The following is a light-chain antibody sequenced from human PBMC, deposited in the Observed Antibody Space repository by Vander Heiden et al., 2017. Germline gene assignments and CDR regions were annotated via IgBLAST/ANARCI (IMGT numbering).Light chain of an antibody. CDR2: GAS. J-gene: IGKJ1*01. CDR3: QHYGTSRRT. Sequence: EIVLTQSPATLSLSPGERATLSCRASQSVSSSYLAWLQQKPGQAPRPLIYGASSRATGIPDRFSGSGSGTDFTLTISRLEPEDFAMYYCQHYGTSRRTFGQGTKVEIK. CDR1: QSVSSSY. V-gene: IGKV3-20*01.